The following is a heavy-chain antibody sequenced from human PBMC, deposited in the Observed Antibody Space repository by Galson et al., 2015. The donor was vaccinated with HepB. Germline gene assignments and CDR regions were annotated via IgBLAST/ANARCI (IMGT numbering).Heavy chain of an antibody. CDR3: IQRGGRDQDYFAALDY. Sequence: SLRLSGAASGFTFSNHVMIWVRQAPGKGLEWVASISATGKKTYYADPVKGRFTISRDNYKSTLSLQMNSLRVEDTAIYHCIQRGGRDQDYFAALDYWGQGTLVTVSS. CDR1: GFTFSNHV. V-gene: IGHV3-23*01. J-gene: IGHJ4*02. CDR2: ISATGKKT. D-gene: IGHD1-1*01.